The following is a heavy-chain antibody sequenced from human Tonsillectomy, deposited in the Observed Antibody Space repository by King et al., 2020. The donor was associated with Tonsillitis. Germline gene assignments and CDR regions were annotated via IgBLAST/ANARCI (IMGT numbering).Heavy chain of an antibody. V-gene: IGHV3-30*18. CDR1: GVTFSSYG. CDR2: ISYDGNNK. J-gene: IGHJ3*02. CDR3: AKDWSAVTEKAIDAFDI. D-gene: IGHD6-19*01. Sequence: VQLVESGGGVVQPGRSLRLSCTASGVTFSSYGMHWVRQAPGKGLEWVAVISYDGNNKYYADSVKGRFTISRDNSKNTLYLQMSSLRAEDTAIYYCAKDWSAVTEKAIDAFDIWGQGTMVTVS.